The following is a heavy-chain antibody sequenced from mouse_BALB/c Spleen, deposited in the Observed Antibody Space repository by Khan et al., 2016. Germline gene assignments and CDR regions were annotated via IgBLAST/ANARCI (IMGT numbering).Heavy chain of an antibody. Sequence: QIQLVQSGPELKKPGETVKISCKASGYTFTNYGMNWVKQAPGKGLKWMGWINTYTGEPTYDDDIKGRFAFSMETSASTADLQFNNLKNDDIATYCCARSSGAYDGCWGQGTTLTVSS. V-gene: IGHV9-1*02. D-gene: IGHD1-2*01. J-gene: IGHJ2*01. CDR3: ARSSGAYDGC. CDR1: GYTFTNYG. CDR2: INTYTGEP.